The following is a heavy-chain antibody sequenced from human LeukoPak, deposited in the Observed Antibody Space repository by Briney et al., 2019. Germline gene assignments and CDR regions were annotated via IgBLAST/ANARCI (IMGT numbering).Heavy chain of an antibody. Sequence: GGSLRLSCAASGFTFSSYAMSWVRQAPGKGLEWVSAISGSGGSTYYADSVKGRFTIFRDNSKNTLYLQMNSLRAEDTAVYYCAKDPYSGSYYTAFDIWGQGTMVTVSS. J-gene: IGHJ3*02. CDR3: AKDPYSGSYYTAFDI. V-gene: IGHV3-23*01. D-gene: IGHD1-26*01. CDR1: GFTFSSYA. CDR2: ISGSGGST.